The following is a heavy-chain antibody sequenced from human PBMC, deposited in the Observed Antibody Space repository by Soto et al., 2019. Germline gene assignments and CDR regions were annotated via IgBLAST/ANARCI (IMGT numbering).Heavy chain of an antibody. CDR2: ISYDGNNK. CDR3: EISARFDNFDY. D-gene: IGHD6-6*01. J-gene: IGHJ4*02. Sequence: QVPLVESGGGVVQPGRSLRLSCAASGFTFSTYAMHWVRQAPGKGLEWVAVISYDGNNKYYADSVKGRFTISRDNSKNTLCLQMNSLRAEDTAVYYCEISARFDNFDYWGQGTLVTVSS. V-gene: IGHV3-30-3*01. CDR1: GFTFSTYA.